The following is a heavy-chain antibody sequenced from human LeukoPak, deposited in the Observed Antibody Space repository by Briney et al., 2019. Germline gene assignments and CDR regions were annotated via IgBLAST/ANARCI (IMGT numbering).Heavy chain of an antibody. Sequence: ETLSLTCNVSGVSISSSSYYWGWIRQPPGKGLEWVANINRDGSDKRYVDSVRGRFTISRDNAKNSLYLQMNSLRAEDTAVYYCARAPRADDIFFDYWGQGTLVTVSS. V-gene: IGHV3-7*01. D-gene: IGHD3-9*01. CDR2: INRDGSDK. CDR1: GVSISSSSYY. J-gene: IGHJ4*02. CDR3: ARAPRADDIFFDY.